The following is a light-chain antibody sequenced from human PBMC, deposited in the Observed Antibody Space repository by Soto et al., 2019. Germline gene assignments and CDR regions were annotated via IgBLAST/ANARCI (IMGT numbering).Light chain of an antibody. CDR2: AAS. Sequence: DIQMTQSPSSLSASVGDRVTITCRASQGSSNYLAWYQQKPGKVPKLLIYAASTLQSGVPSRFSGSGSGTEFTLTISSLQHEDVATYYCQKYNSALVVTFGQGTKLEIK. V-gene: IGKV1-27*01. J-gene: IGKJ2*01. CDR1: QGSSNY. CDR3: QKYNSALVVT.